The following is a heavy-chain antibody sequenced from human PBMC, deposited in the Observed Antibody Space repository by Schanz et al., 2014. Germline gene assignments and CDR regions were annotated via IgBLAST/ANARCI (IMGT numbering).Heavy chain of an antibody. CDR1: GGSFSGYY. Sequence: QVQLQQWGAGLLKPSETLSLTCGVFGGSFSGYYWSWIRQPPGKGLEWIGEIFHTGSTNYNPSLKSRVAISVDTSKTQSSQKLNSVTAADTAVYYCARGNNFDYGDAFFNCYDCYMDVWGKGTTVTVSS. D-gene: IGHD4-17*01. CDR3: ARGNNFDYGDAFFNCYDCYMDV. V-gene: IGHV4-34*01. J-gene: IGHJ6*03. CDR2: IFHTGST.